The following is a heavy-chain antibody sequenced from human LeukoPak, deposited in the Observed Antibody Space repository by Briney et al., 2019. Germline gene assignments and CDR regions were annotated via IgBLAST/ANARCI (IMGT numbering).Heavy chain of an antibody. V-gene: IGHV1-69*06. J-gene: IGHJ6*03. CDR1: GGTFSSYT. Sequence: GASVKVSCKASGGTFSSYTISWVRQAPGQGLEWMGGIIPIFGTAIYAQKFQGRVTITADKSTSTAYMELSSLRSEDTAVCYCARGTTVTPYYYYYYMDVWGKGTTVTVSS. CDR3: ARGTTVTPYYYYYYMDV. D-gene: IGHD4-11*01. CDR2: IIPIFGTA.